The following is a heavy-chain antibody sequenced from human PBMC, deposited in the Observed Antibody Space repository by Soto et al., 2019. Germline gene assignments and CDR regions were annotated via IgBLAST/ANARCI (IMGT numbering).Heavy chain of an antibody. CDR1: GYSFTNYG. Sequence: QVHLVQSGPEVKKPGASVKVSCKASGYSFTNYGISWVRQAPGQGLECMGWISPYSGNTNSAQKFRRRVTLTTDTSTSTSYMELRSLTSDDTAVYYCARDWSYPSGGIDYWGQGTLVTVSS. V-gene: IGHV1-18*01. D-gene: IGHD6-25*01. CDR3: ARDWSYPSGGIDY. J-gene: IGHJ4*02. CDR2: ISPYSGNT.